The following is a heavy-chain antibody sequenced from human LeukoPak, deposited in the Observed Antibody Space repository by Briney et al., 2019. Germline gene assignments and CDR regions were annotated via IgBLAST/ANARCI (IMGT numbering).Heavy chain of an antibody. Sequence: ASVKVSCKASGYTFIAYYMHWVRQAPGPGLEWMGWINLNSGDTSYAQKFQGRVTMTRDTSISTAYMELNRLRSDDTAVYYCARGGLAAYFDYWGQGTLVTVSS. CDR2: INLNSGDT. D-gene: IGHD6-13*01. CDR1: GYTFIAYY. CDR3: ARGGLAAYFDY. V-gene: IGHV1-2*02. J-gene: IGHJ4*02.